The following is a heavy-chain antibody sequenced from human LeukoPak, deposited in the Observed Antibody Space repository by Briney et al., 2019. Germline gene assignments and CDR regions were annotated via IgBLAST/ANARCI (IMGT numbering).Heavy chain of an antibody. J-gene: IGHJ4*02. CDR3: ARARYSSSWACDY. D-gene: IGHD6-13*01. Sequence: SETLSLTCTVSGGSIRSSDYFWGWIRQPPGKGLEWIGYIYYSGSTNYNPSLKGRVTISVDTSKNQFSLKLSSVTAADTAVYYCARARYSSSWACDYWGQGTLVTVSS. CDR1: GGSIRSSDYF. V-gene: IGHV4-61*08. CDR2: IYYSGST.